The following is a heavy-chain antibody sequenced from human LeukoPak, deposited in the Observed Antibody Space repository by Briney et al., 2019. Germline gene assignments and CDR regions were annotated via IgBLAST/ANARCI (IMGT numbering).Heavy chain of an antibody. D-gene: IGHD2-2*02. V-gene: IGHV4-31*03. Sequence: SQTLSLTCTVSGVSISSGGYYWSWIRQHPGKGLEWIGYIYYSGSTYYNPSLKSRVTISVDTSKNQFSLKLSSVTAADTAVYYCARGRGYCSSTSCYTGFDYWGQGTLVTVSS. CDR2: IYYSGST. J-gene: IGHJ4*02. CDR3: ARGRGYCSSTSCYTGFDY. CDR1: GVSISSGGYY.